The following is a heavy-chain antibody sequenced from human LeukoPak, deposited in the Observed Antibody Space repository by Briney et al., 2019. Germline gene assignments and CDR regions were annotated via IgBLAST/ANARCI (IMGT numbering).Heavy chain of an antibody. CDR2: IYIGGST. D-gene: IGHD2-15*01. V-gene: IGHV3-53*01. CDR3: ATEGRSGVAFES. Sequence: GGSVRLSCTASGFIASSNYMSWVRQAPGKGLEWVSLIYIGGSTYYADSVMGRSTISRDKSNNTLYLQMNSLRAEDTAVYYCATEGRSGVAFESWGQGTLVTVSS. J-gene: IGHJ4*02. CDR1: GFIASSNY.